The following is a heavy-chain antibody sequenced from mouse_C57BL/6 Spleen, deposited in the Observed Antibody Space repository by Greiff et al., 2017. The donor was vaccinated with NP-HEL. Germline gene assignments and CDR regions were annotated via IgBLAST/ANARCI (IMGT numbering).Heavy chain of an antibody. D-gene: IGHD2-2*01. J-gene: IGHJ3*01. CDR2: IHPNSGST. CDR3: ARGGDGYEEAY. V-gene: IGHV1-64*01. Sequence: QVQLKQPGAELVKPGASVKLSCKASGYTFTSYWMHWVKQRPGQGLEWIGMIHPNSGSTNYNEKFKSKATLTVDKSSSTAYMQLSSLTSEDSAVYYCARGGDGYEEAYWGQGTLVTVSA. CDR1: GYTFTSYW.